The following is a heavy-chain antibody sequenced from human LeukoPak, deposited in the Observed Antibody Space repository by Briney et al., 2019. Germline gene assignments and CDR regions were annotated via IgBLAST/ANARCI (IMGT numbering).Heavy chain of an antibody. Sequence: GGSLRLSCAASGFTFSSYGMHWVRQAPGKGLEWVAVISYDGSNKYYADSVKGRFTISRDNSKNTLYLKMNSLRAEDTAVYYCTYSGSQKFDYWGQGTLVTVSS. V-gene: IGHV3-30*03. J-gene: IGHJ4*02. D-gene: IGHD1-26*01. CDR3: TYSGSQKFDY. CDR2: ISYDGSNK. CDR1: GFTFSSYG.